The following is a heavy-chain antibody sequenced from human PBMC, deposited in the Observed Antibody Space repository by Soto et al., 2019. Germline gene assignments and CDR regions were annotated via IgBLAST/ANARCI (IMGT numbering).Heavy chain of an antibody. Sequence: GGSLRLSCAASGFTFSSYAMSWVRQAPGKGLEWVSAISGSGGSTYYADSVKGRFTISRDNSKNTLYLQMNSLRAEDTAVYYCAKDLRGSYPPGPPSFDYWGQGTLVTVSS. CDR3: AKDLRGSYPPGPPSFDY. D-gene: IGHD1-26*01. CDR1: GFTFSSYA. V-gene: IGHV3-23*01. CDR2: ISGSGGST. J-gene: IGHJ4*02.